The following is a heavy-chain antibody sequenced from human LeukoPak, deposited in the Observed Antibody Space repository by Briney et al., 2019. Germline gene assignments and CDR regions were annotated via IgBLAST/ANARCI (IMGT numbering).Heavy chain of an antibody. CDR3: AKGGVGAAAGTTSI. V-gene: IGHV3-23*01. CDR2: ISGSGDIT. J-gene: IGHJ3*02. D-gene: IGHD6-13*01. Sequence: GGSLRLSCAASGFSFSNYAMNWVRQAPGKGLEWVSTISGSGDITFYADSVKGRFTISRDNSKNTVYLQMNSLRVEDTAVYYCAKGGVGAAAGTTSIWGQGTVVTVSS. CDR1: GFSFSNYA.